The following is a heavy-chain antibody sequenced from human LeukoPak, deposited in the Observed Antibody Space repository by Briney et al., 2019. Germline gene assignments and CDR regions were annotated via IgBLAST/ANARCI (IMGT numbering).Heavy chain of an antibody. CDR2: INGDGSTT. CDR3: ARVGSVAATLSDY. J-gene: IGHJ4*02. D-gene: IGHD2-15*01. CDR1: GFTFSSYW. Sequence: GGSLRLSCAASGFTFSSYWMHWVRQAPGKGLVWVSRINGDGSTTTYADSVTGRFTISRDNSKNTLYLQMNSLRAEDTAVYYCARVGSVAATLSDYWGQGTLVTVSS. V-gene: IGHV3-74*01.